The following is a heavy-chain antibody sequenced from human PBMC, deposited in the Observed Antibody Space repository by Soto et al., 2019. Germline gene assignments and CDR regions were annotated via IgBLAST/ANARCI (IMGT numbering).Heavy chain of an antibody. D-gene: IGHD4-17*01. Sequence: QVQLVQSGAEVKKPGSSVKVSCKASGGTFSSYAISWVRQAPGQGLEWMGGIIPIFGTANYAQKFQGRVTITADESTSTAYMELSSLRSEDTAVYYCAREPVTTLTDYYYYYGMDVWGQGTTVTVSS. V-gene: IGHV1-69*01. CDR2: IIPIFGTA. CDR1: GGTFSSYA. CDR3: AREPVTTLTDYYYYYGMDV. J-gene: IGHJ6*02.